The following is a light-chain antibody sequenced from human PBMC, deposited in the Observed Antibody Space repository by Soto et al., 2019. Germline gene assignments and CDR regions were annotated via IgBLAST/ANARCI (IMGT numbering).Light chain of an antibody. Sequence: DIVMTQSPDSLPVSLGERATINCKSSQSLLYSSNNKNYLAWYQQKPGQPPKLLIYWASTRESGVSGRFTGSGSGTDFTLTVNNLQAEDVAVYYCQQYYSTPLITFGQGTQLNIK. V-gene: IGKV4-1*01. J-gene: IGKJ5*01. CDR1: QSLLYSSNNKNY. CDR3: QQYYSTPLIT. CDR2: WAS.